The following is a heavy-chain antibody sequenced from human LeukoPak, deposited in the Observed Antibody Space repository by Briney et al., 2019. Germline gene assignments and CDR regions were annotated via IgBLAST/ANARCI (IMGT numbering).Heavy chain of an antibody. V-gene: IGHV3-30*18. Sequence: GGSLRLSCAASGFTFSSYGMHWVRQAPGKGLEWVAVISYDGSNKYYADSVKGRFTISRDNSKNTLYLQMNSLRAEDTAVYYCAKDRGSGYYNYFDYWGQGTLVTVSS. CDR1: GFTFSSYG. D-gene: IGHD3-22*01. J-gene: IGHJ4*02. CDR2: ISYDGSNK. CDR3: AKDRGSGYYNYFDY.